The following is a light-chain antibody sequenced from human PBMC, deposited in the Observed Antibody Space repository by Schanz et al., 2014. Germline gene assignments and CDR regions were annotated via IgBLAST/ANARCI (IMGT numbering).Light chain of an antibody. J-gene: IGLJ1*01. CDR3: SSYTSRTTSV. CDR1: TSNIGSHT. CDR2: SDN. V-gene: IGLV1-44*01. Sequence: QSVLTQPPSASGTPGQRATISCSGSTSNIGSHTVSWYQHLPGTAPKLLIYSDNQRPSGVPDRFSGSKSGTSASLAISGLQSEDEADYYCSSYTSRTTSVFGTGTKLTVL.